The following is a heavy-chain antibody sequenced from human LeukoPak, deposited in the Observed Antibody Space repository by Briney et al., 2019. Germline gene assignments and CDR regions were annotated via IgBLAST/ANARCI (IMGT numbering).Heavy chain of an antibody. V-gene: IGHV3-53*01. J-gene: IGHJ4*02. CDR3: AKGHCTNGICWLD. CDR1: GFTVSSTY. Sequence: VGSLRLSCAASGFTVSSTYTSWVRQAPGKGLEWVSIIYSAGSTYYADSVKGRFTISRDNSKNTLYLQMNSLRAEDTAVYYCAKGHCTNGICWLDWGQGTLVTVSS. CDR2: IYSAGST. D-gene: IGHD2-8*01.